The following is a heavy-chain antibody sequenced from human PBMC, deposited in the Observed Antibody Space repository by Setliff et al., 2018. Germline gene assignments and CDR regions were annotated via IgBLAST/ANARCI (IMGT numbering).Heavy chain of an antibody. CDR2: ISGYTGST. J-gene: IGHJ5*02. D-gene: IGHD3-22*01. V-gene: IGHV1-18*04. CDR1: GYIFTSYG. Sequence: GASVKVSCKASGYIFTSYGINWVRQVPGQGLEWMGWISGYTGSTEYAQNLQGRVTLTTDTSTNTAYMELRHLRSDDPAVYYCARDGRYHYDDSGSHSPYNWFAPWGQGTQVTVSS. CDR3: ARDGRYHYDDSGSHSPYNWFAP.